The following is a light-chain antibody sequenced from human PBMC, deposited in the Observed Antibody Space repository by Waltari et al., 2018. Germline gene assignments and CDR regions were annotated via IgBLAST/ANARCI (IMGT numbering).Light chain of an antibody. CDR1: SSDVGSYNL. CDR2: EGS. J-gene: IGLJ2*01. V-gene: IGLV2-23*01. Sequence: QSALPQPASVSGSPGQPITTPCTGTSSDVGSYNLGSWYQQHPGKAPKRMLYEGSKRPSGVSNRFSGSKSGNTASLTISGLQAEDEADYYCCSYAGSSIPFGGGTKLTVL. CDR3: CSYAGSSIP.